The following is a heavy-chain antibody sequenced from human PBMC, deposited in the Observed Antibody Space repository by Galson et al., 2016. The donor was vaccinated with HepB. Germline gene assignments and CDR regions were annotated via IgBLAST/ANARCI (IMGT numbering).Heavy chain of an antibody. CDR3: TKDGNRKDDY. Sequence: SLRLSCAASGFTFSSYPMIWVRQAPGKGLEWVADINGRADSTHYRDSVKGRFIISRENSKNTLYLQMNTLRVEDTAIYYCTKDGNRKDDYWGQGTLVTVSS. CDR2: INGRADST. CDR1: GFTFSSYP. D-gene: IGHD2/OR15-2a*01. V-gene: IGHV3-23*01. J-gene: IGHJ4*02.